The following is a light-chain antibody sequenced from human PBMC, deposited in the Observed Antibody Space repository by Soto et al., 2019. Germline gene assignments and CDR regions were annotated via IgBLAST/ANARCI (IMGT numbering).Light chain of an antibody. Sequence: QPVLTQPPSASETPGQRVTISCSGSSSNIGSNYVYWYRQLPGTAPKLLIYRNNQRPSGVPDRFSGSKSGTSSSLAISGLRSEDEADYYCAAWDDSLSGVLFGGGTKLTVL. CDR2: RNN. CDR1: SSNIGSNY. V-gene: IGLV1-47*01. CDR3: AAWDDSLSGVL. J-gene: IGLJ2*01.